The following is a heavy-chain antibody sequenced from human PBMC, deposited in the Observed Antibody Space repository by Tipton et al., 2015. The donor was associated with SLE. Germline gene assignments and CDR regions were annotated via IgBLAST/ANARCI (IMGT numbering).Heavy chain of an antibody. CDR2: ISGSMRSI. V-gene: IGHV3-11*01. D-gene: IGHD4-23*01. CDR1: GFTFSDYH. Sequence: SLRLSCAASGFTFSDYHMSWIRQAPGKGLEWVSYISGSMRSIFYADSVKGRFTISRDNVKNSLFLQLNSLRAEDTAVYYCARGWEFGGNKLGDPFDIWGQGTTVTVSS. CDR3: ARGWEFGGNKLGDPFDI. J-gene: IGHJ3*02.